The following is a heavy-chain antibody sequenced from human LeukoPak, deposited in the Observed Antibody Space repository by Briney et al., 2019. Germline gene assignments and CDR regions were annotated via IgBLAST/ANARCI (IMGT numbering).Heavy chain of an antibody. Sequence: PSETLSLTCTVSGGSLSSSSYYWGWLRQPPGRGLEWVGSIYYSGSTYYNPSLKSRVAISVDTSKNQFSLKLSSVTAADTAVYYCARGPSSGWPFYYYYGMDVWGQGTTVTVSS. J-gene: IGHJ6*02. CDR2: IYYSGST. CDR1: GGSLSSSSYY. CDR3: ARGPSSGWPFYYYYGMDV. V-gene: IGHV4-39*01. D-gene: IGHD6-19*01.